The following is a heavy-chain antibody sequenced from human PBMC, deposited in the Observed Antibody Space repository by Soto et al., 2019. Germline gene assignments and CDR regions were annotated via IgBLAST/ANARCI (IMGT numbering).Heavy chain of an antibody. D-gene: IGHD3-10*01. V-gene: IGHV1-69*06. Sequence: QVQLVQSGAEVKKPGSSVQVSCKASGGTFSSYAISWVRQAPGQGLEWMGGIIPLFGTANYAQKFQGRVTITGDKTTSTAYVELSSLRSEDTAVYYCARGTGDYYYYGMSVWGQGTTVTVS. CDR3: ARGTGDYYYYGMSV. J-gene: IGHJ6*02. CDR2: IIPLFGTA. CDR1: GGTFSSYA.